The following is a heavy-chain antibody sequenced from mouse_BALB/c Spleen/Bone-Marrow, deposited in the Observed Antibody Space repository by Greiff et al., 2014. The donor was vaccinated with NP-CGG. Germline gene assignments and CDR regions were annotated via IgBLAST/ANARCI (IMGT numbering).Heavy chain of an antibody. CDR2: IDPASGNT. CDR3: AAYYYVSSYGFAY. V-gene: IGHV14-3*02. Sequence: EVQLQQSGAELVKPGASVKLSCTASGFNIKDTYMHWVKQRPEQGLEWIGRIDPASGNTKFDPKFRGKATIASDTSSNTAYLQLSSLTSEDTAVYYCAAYYYVSSYGFAYWGQGTLVTVSA. J-gene: IGHJ3*01. D-gene: IGHD1-1*01. CDR1: GFNIKDTY.